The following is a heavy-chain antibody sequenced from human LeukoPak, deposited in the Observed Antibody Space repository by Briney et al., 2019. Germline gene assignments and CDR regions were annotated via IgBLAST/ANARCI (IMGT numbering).Heavy chain of an antibody. CDR3: ARDRTSDYNWGSYLGY. Sequence: GGSLRLSCAASGFTFSSYEMNWVRQAPGKGLEWVSYISSSGSTIYYADSVKGRFTISRDNAKNSLYLQMNSLRAEDTAVYYCARDRTSDYNWGSYLGYWGQGTLVSVSS. V-gene: IGHV3-48*03. CDR2: ISSSGSTI. D-gene: IGHD3-16*02. J-gene: IGHJ4*02. CDR1: GFTFSSYE.